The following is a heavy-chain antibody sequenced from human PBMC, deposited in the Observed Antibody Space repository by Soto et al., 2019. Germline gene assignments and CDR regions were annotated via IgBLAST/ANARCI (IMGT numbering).Heavy chain of an antibody. V-gene: IGHV3-30-3*01. D-gene: IGHD3-9*01. Sequence: GGSLRLSCAASGFTFSSYAMHWVRQAPGKGLEWVAVISYDGSNKYYADSVKGRFTIPRDNSKNTLYLQMNSLRAEDTAVYYCARDQGLRYFDWSPYYFDYWGQGTLVTVSS. CDR3: ARDQGLRYFDWSPYYFDY. CDR2: ISYDGSNK. CDR1: GFTFSSYA. J-gene: IGHJ4*02.